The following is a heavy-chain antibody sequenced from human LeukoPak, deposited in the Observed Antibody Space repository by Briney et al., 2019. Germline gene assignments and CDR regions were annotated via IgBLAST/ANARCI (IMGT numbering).Heavy chain of an antibody. Sequence: SVTVSCTASGGTFSSYAISWVRQAPGQGLEWMGGIIPIFGTANYAQKFQGRVTITADESTSTAYMELSSLRSEDTAVYYCASGYDSSGYLPYYFDYWGQGTLVTVSS. CDR1: GGTFSSYA. J-gene: IGHJ4*02. CDR2: IIPIFGTA. CDR3: ASGYDSSGYLPYYFDY. D-gene: IGHD3-22*01. V-gene: IGHV1-69*13.